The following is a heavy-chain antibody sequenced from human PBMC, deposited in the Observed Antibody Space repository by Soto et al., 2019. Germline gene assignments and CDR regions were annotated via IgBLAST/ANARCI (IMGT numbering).Heavy chain of an antibody. D-gene: IGHD6-13*01. Sequence: QITLKESGPTLVKPTQTLTLTCTSSGFSLSSSGVGVGWIRQPPGKALEWLALIYWDNYKQYSPSLKNRFTIPKDTSKNQVVLTMTQMEPVDTGTYYCARVMGSGTVGVFDYWGQGTLVTVSS. J-gene: IGHJ4*02. CDR2: IYWDNYK. CDR3: ARVMGSGTVGVFDY. CDR1: GFSLSSSGVG. V-gene: IGHV2-5*02.